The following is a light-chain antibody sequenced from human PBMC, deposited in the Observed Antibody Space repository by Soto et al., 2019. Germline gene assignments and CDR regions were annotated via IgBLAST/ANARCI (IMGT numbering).Light chain of an antibody. CDR2: DVS. J-gene: IGKJ5*01. CDR3: QQRSNWPPEIT. Sequence: EIVLTQSPATLSLSPGERAPLSCRASQSVTSYLAWYQQKPGQAPRLLIYDVSSRATGIPARFSGSGSGTDFSLTISSLEPEDFAVYYCQQRSNWPPEITFGQGTRLEIK. CDR1: QSVTSY. V-gene: IGKV3-11*01.